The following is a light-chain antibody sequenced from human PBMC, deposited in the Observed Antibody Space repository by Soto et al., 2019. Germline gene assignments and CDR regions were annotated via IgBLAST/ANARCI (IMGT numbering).Light chain of an antibody. CDR2: SAS. J-gene: IGKJ5*01. V-gene: IGKV3-15*01. CDR1: QTIGSN. Sequence: EILMTQSPDTLSVSPRERSTLSCRASQTIGSNVAWYQQEPRQAPRLLMYSASTRATGIPARFSGSGSATEFTLTISSLKPEDFAVYYCQQYNNWHPITFGQGTRLEIK. CDR3: QQYNNWHPIT.